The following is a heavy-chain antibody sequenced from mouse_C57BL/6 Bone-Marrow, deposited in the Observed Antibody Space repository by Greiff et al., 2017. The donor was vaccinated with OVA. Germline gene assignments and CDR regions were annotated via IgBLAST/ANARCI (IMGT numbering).Heavy chain of an antibody. J-gene: IGHJ4*01. CDR3: ARRLTGNAMDY. V-gene: IGHV1-64*01. CDR2: IHPNSGST. D-gene: IGHD4-1*01. CDR1: GYTFTSYW. Sequence: QVQLQQSGAELVKPGASVKLSCKASGYTFTSYWMHWVKQRPGQGLEWIGMIHPNSGSTNYNEKFKSKATLTVDKSSSTAYMQLSSLTSEDSAVYYCARRLTGNAMDYWGQGTSVTVSS.